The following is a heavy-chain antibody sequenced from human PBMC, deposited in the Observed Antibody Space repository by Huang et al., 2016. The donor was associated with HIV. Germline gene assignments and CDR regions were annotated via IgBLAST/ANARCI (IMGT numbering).Heavy chain of an antibody. CDR3: AVSNGNYDILTGLLSFNY. V-gene: IGHV1-69*13. Sequence: QVQLVQSGAEVKKPGSSVKVSCKASGGSFTSYAINWVRQAPGQGLEWMRWINAVFGTAQYSQKFQDRVTITADEYMSTAYMELSSLRSDDTAVYYCAVSNGNYDILTGLLSFNYWGQGTLVTVSS. D-gene: IGHD3-9*01. CDR1: GGSFTSYA. CDR2: INAVFGTA. J-gene: IGHJ4*02.